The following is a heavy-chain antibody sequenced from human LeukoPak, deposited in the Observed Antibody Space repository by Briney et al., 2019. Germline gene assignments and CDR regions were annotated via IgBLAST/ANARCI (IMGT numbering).Heavy chain of an antibody. CDR3: ARVSTIAAACDY. J-gene: IGHJ4*02. D-gene: IGHD6-13*01. Sequence: GGSLRLSCAASGFTFSSYSMNWVRQAPGKGLEWVSSISSSSSYIHYADSVKGRFTISRDNAKNSLYLQMNSLRAEDTAVYYCARVSTIAAACDYWGQGTLVTVSS. CDR1: GFTFSSYS. V-gene: IGHV3-21*01. CDR2: ISSSSSYI.